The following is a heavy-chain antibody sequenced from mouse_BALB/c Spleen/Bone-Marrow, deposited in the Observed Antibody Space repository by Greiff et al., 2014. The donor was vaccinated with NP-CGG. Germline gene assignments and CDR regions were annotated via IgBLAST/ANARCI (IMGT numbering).Heavy chain of an antibody. V-gene: IGHV1-14*01. CDR1: GYTFTSYV. D-gene: IGHD2-10*02. Sequence: EVKLQESGPEPVKPGASVKMSCKASGYTFTSYVMHWVKQKPGQGLEWIGYIHPYNDGTEYNERFKGKATLTSDKSSSTAYMELSSLTSEDSAVYYCARTILGYYFDYWGQGTTLTVSS. J-gene: IGHJ2*01. CDR2: IHPYNDGT. CDR3: ARTILGYYFDY.